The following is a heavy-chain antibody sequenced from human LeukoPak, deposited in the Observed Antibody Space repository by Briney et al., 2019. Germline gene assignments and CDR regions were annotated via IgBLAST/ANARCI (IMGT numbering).Heavy chain of an antibody. Sequence: GGSLRLSCAASGFTVSNNYMMWVRQAPGKGLEWVSDIYRGGDTNYADSVKGRFTISRDNSKNTLYLQMNSLRAEDTAVYYCATPLTGLHYWGQGTLVTVSS. CDR3: ATPLTGLHY. CDR2: IYRGGDT. J-gene: IGHJ4*02. CDR1: GFTVSNNY. D-gene: IGHD1-14*01. V-gene: IGHV3-53*01.